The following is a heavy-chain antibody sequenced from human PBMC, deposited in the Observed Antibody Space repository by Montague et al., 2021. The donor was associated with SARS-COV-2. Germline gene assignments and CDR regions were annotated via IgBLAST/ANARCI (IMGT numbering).Heavy chain of an antibody. J-gene: IGHJ5*02. V-gene: IGHV4-39*01. CDR3: ARRMGHVLVSVTVANWFDP. CDR1: GASISTSTDH. D-gene: IGHD5/OR15-5a*01. CDR2: FSYSDST. Sequence: SETLSLTCSVSGASISTSTDHWAWIRQSPGKGLEWVGSFSYSDSTHYNPSLRSRVTISVDSSKNQFSLKLNSVTAADTAIYYCARRMGHVLVSVTVANWFDPWGQGTLVTVSS.